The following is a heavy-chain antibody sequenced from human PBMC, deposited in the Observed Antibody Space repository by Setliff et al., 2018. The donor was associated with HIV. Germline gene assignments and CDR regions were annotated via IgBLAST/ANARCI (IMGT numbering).Heavy chain of an antibody. D-gene: IGHD4-17*01. J-gene: IGHJ6*02. CDR2: ISYDGSNE. V-gene: IGHV3-30*04. CDR1: GFTFSSYA. Sequence: GGSLRLSCAASGFTFSSYAMHWVRQAPGKGLEWVAVISYDGSNEYYADSVKGRFTISRDNSKNTLYLQMNSLRAEDTAVYYCARRAVTTTYYYYGMDVWGQGTTVTVSS. CDR3: ARRAVTTTYYYYGMDV.